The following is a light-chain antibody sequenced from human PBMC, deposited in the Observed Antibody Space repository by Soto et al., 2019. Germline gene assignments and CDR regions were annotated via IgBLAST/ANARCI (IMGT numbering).Light chain of an antibody. Sequence: QSVLTQPPSVSGAPGQRVTISCTGSSSNIGAGYDVHWYQQIPGRAPKLLIYGNTNRPSGVPDRFSGSKSGTSASLAIPGLQAEDEADYYCLSFASSLSGVFGGGTKLTVL. CDR2: GNT. CDR1: SSNIGAGYD. V-gene: IGLV1-40*01. CDR3: LSFASSLSGV. J-gene: IGLJ2*01.